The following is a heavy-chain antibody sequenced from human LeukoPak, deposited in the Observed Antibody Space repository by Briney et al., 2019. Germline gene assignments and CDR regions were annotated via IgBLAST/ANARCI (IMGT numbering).Heavy chain of an antibody. D-gene: IGHD3-22*01. CDR3: ARGRYDSSGYYYTPNTFDY. Sequence: PSETLSLTCAVYGGSFSVYYWSWIRQPPGKGLEWIGGINHSGSTNYNPSLKSRVTISVDTSKNQFSLKLSSVTAADTAVYYCARGRYDSSGYYYTPNTFDYWGQGTLVTVSS. V-gene: IGHV4-34*01. J-gene: IGHJ4*02. CDR1: GGSFSVYY. CDR2: INHSGST.